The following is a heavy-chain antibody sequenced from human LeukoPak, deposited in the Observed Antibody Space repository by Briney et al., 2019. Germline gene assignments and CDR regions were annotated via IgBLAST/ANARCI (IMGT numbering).Heavy chain of an antibody. V-gene: IGHV3-7*01. D-gene: IGHD1-7*01. J-gene: IGHJ4*02. CDR1: GFTFSSYS. CDR3: ARDDDWNYEDY. Sequence: GGSLRLSCAASGFTFSSYSMNWVRQAPGKGLQWVANIKQGGSEKYYVDSVKGRFTISRDNAKKSLYLQMNSLRAEDTAVYYCARDDDWNYEDYWGQGTLVTVSS. CDR2: IKQGGSEK.